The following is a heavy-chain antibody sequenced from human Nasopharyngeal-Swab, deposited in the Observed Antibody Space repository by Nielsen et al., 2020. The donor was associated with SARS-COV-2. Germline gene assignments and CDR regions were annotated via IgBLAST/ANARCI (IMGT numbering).Heavy chain of an antibody. CDR2: ISYDGSNK. J-gene: IGHJ4*02. CDR1: GFTFSSYG. Sequence: GESLKISCAASGFTFSSYGMHWVRQAPGKGLEWVAGISYDGSNKYYADSVKGRFTISRDNSKNALYLQMNSLRAEDTAVYHCASTPLESSGQCYGSDHWGQGILVTVSS. CDR3: ASTPLESSGQCYGSDH. D-gene: IGHD3-22*01. V-gene: IGHV3-30*03.